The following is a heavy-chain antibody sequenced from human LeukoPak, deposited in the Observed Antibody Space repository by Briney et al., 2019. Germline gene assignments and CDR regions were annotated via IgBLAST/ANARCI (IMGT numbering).Heavy chain of an antibody. D-gene: IGHD3-10*01. CDR3: ARLARYYYGSGSYSFDY. V-gene: IGHV4-39*01. Sequence: SETLSLTCTVSGGSITSSSHYWGWIRQPPGQGLQWIGLIYYDGSAYYNLSLKSRLTISIDTSKNQFSLKLSSVTAADTAVYYCARLARYYYGSGSYSFDYWGQGTLVTVSS. CDR1: GGSITSSSHY. J-gene: IGHJ4*02. CDR2: IYYDGSA.